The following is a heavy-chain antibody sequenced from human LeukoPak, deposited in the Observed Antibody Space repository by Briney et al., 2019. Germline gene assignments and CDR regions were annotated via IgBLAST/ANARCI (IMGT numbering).Heavy chain of an antibody. J-gene: IGHJ6*02. CDR3: ARDRFRPPYYDFWSGYYTAQDYYYYYGMDV. Sequence: ASVKVSCKASGYTFTGYYMHWVRQAPGQGLEWMGIINPSGGSTSYAQKFQGRVTMTRDTSTSTVYMELSSLRSEDTAVYYCARDRFRPPYYDFWSGYYTAQDYYYYYGMDVWGQGTTVTVSS. V-gene: IGHV1-46*01. CDR1: GYTFTGYY. D-gene: IGHD3-3*01. CDR2: INPSGGST.